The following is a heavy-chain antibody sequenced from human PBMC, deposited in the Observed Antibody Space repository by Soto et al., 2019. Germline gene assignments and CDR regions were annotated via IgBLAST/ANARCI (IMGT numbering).Heavy chain of an antibody. CDR1: GGTFSSYA. CDR3: ASLGEAITTGPHDAFDI. CDR2: ITPIYGTT. J-gene: IGHJ3*02. V-gene: IGHV1-69*05. D-gene: IGHD3-3*01. Sequence: GASVKVSCKASGGTFSSYAISWVRQAPGQGLEWMGGITPIYGTTNYAQKFQDRVTITRDRSMSTAYMELSSLRSEDTAMYYCASLGEAITTGPHDAFDIWGQGTMVTVSS.